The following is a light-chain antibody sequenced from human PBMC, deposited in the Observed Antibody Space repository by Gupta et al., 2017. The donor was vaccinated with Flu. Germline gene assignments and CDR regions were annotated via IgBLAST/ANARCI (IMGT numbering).Light chain of an antibody. Sequence: PSSLAASIGDRVTITGRASRDISKSLNWYQQKPGKAPKPLIYDATNLETGVPSRFSGSGSGTEFTITISSLQPEDFATYYCQQVDSLPNTFGQGTKLEMK. CDR1: RDISKS. CDR2: DAT. V-gene: IGKV1-33*01. J-gene: IGKJ2*01. CDR3: QQVDSLPNT.